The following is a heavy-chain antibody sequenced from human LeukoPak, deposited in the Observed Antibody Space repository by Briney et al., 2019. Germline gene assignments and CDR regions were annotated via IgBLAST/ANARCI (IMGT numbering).Heavy chain of an antibody. CDR1: GYSISSGYY. J-gene: IGHJ4*02. Sequence: SETLSLTCAVSGYSISSGYYWGWIRQPPGKGLEWIGSIYHSGSTYYNPSLKSRVTISVDTSKNQFSLKLSSVTAADTAVYYCARLGVVPAARATFDYWGQGTLVTVSS. D-gene: IGHD2-2*01. V-gene: IGHV4-38-2*01. CDR2: IYHSGST. CDR3: ARLGVVPAARATFDY.